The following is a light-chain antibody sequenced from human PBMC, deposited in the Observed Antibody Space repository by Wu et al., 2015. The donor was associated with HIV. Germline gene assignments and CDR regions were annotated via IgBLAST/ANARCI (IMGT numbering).Light chain of an antibody. CDR1: QGIDRW. Sequence: DIQMTQSPSSVSASVGDRVTITCRASQGIDRWLTWYQQIPGKAPKVLIYAASSLQSGVPSRFSGSGSGTDFTLTISSLQPEDSATYYCQQANNFPRTFGQGTKVEIK. CDR3: QQANNFPRT. CDR2: AAS. J-gene: IGKJ1*01. V-gene: IGKV1D-12*01.